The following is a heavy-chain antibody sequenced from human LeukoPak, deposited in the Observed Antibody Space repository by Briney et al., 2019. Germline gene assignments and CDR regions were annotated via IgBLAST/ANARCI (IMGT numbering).Heavy chain of an antibody. CDR2: MNPNSGNT. D-gene: IGHD6-13*01. J-gene: IGHJ4*02. V-gene: IGHV1-8*01. CDR1: GYTFTRYD. Sequence: WASVKVSCTASGYTFTRYDINWVRQATGQGLEWMGWMNPNSGNTGYAQKFQGRVTMTRNTSISTAYMELSSLRSEDTAVYYCARDRGGGYSSSWFFDFDYWGQGTLVTVSS. CDR3: ARDRGGGYSSSWFFDFDY.